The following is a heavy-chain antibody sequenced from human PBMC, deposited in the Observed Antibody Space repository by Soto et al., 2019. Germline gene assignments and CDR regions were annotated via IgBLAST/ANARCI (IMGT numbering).Heavy chain of an antibody. CDR1: GFTVSSNY. V-gene: IGHV3-66*01. CDR2: IYSGGST. D-gene: IGHD3-3*01. CDR3: ARDPLSGVVKNAFDI. Sequence: EVQLVESGGGLVQPGGSLRLSCAASGFTVSSNYMSWVRQAPGKGLDWVSVIYSGGSTYYADSVKGRFTISRDNSKNTLFLQMNSLRAEDTAVYYCARDPLSGVVKNAFDIWGQGTMVTVSS. J-gene: IGHJ3*02.